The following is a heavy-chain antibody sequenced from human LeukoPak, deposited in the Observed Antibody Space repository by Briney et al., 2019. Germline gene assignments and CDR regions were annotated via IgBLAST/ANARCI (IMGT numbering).Heavy chain of an antibody. Sequence: GRSLRLSSAASGFTFSSYAMHWVRQAPGKGLEWVAVISYDGSNKYYADSVKGRFTISRDNSKNTLYLQMNSLRAEDTAVYYCAKEGYCSSTSCKDAFDIWGQGTMVTVFS. CDR1: GFTFSSYA. V-gene: IGHV3-30-3*01. CDR3: AKEGYCSSTSCKDAFDI. D-gene: IGHD2-2*01. CDR2: ISYDGSNK. J-gene: IGHJ3*02.